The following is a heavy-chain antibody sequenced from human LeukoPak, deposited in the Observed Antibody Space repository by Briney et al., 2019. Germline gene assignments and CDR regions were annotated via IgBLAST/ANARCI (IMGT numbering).Heavy chain of an antibody. CDR2: ISGSGTDT. Sequence: PGGSLRLSCAASGFTFSSYAMSWVRQGPGKGLEWVSTISGSGTDTFYADSVKGRFTISRDNSKNTLYLQMSSLRAEDTAVYYCAKVATVTTYYYYYYMDVWGKGTTVTVSS. V-gene: IGHV3-23*01. D-gene: IGHD4-17*01. CDR1: GFTFSSYA. CDR3: AKVATVTTYYYYYYMDV. J-gene: IGHJ6*03.